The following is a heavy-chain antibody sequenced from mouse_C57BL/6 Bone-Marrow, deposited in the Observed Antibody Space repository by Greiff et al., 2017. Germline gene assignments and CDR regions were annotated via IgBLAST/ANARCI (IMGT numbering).Heavy chain of an antibody. CDR3: ASNPFYDEGAMDY. J-gene: IGHJ4*01. CDR2: TYWVDDK. D-gene: IGHD2-3*01. V-gene: IGHV8-12*01. Sequence: QVPLTVSGPGILQSSQSLSLTCSFSGFSLSTSGMGVSWLRQPSGKGLEWLAHTYWVDDKRYNPSLKSRLTLSHDSSSHQVFLKSTGVDTAETATDYCASNPFYDEGAMDYWGQGTSVTVAS. CDR1: GFSLSTSGMG.